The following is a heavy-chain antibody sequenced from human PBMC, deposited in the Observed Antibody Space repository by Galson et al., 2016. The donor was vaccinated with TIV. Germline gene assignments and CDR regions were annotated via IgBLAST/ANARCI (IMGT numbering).Heavy chain of an antibody. Sequence: SLRLSCAASGFTFSIFAMTWVRQAPEMGLEWVSAISGGGGSTYYADSVKGRFTISRDNSKNTQYLQTNSLRAEDTAIYYCAKVPSSGFSYYYGLDVWGQGTTVTVSS. CDR3: AKVPSSGFSYYYGLDV. V-gene: IGHV3-23*01. CDR2: ISGGGGST. D-gene: IGHD3-22*01. CDR1: GFTFSIFA. J-gene: IGHJ6*02.